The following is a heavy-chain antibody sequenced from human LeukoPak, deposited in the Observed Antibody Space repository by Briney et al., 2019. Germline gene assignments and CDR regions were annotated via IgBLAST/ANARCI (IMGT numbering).Heavy chain of an antibody. D-gene: IGHD3-22*01. CDR2: IYDSGST. V-gene: IGHV4-31*03. J-gene: IGHJ4*02. Sequence: SETLSLTCTVSGGSISSSYYYWGWIRQPPGKGLEWIGYIYDSGSTYYNPSLKSRVTMSLDTSKNQFSLKLSSVTAADTAVYYCARAPDLGSGYDFDYWGQGTLVTVSS. CDR3: ARAPDLGSGYDFDY. CDR1: GGSISSSYYY.